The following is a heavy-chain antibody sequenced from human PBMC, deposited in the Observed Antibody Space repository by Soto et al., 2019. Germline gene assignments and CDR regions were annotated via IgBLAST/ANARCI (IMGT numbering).Heavy chain of an antibody. CDR1: GFTFSNSW. Sequence: EVQLVDSGGDLVQPGGSLRLSCAVSGFTFSNSWMSWVRQIPGKGLEWVANINREGSQMYYVDSVKGRFTISRDNAKNSLFLQMNSLKVEDTAVYYCVRELIVGPAEYFQHWGQGTLVTVSS. J-gene: IGHJ1*01. D-gene: IGHD2-21*01. CDR2: INREGSQM. CDR3: VRELIVGPAEYFQH. V-gene: IGHV3-7*01.